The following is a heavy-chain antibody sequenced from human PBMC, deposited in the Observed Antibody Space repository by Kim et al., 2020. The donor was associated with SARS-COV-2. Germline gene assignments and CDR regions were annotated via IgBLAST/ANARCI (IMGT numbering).Heavy chain of an antibody. J-gene: IGHJ4*02. CDR1: GGSISSYY. Sequence: SETLSLTCTVSGGSISSYYWSWIRQPPGKGLEWIGYIYYSGSTNYNPSLKSRVTISVDTSKNQFSLKLSSVTAADTAVYYCARDPAHGDYDGDWGQGTLVTVSS. CDR3: ARDPAHGDYDGD. V-gene: IGHV4-59*01. D-gene: IGHD4-17*01. CDR2: IYYSGST.